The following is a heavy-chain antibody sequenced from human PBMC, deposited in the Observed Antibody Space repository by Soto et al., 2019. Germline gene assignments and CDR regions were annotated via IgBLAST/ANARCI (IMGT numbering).Heavy chain of an antibody. CDR1: GGSISSYY. V-gene: IGHV4-59*01. D-gene: IGHD3-22*01. CDR2: IYYSGST. J-gene: IGHJ4*02. Sequence: SETLSLTCTVSGGSISSYYWSWIRQPPGKGLEWIGYIYYSGSTNYNPSLKSRVTISVDTSKNQFSLKLSSVTAADTAVYYCASFYYDSSGYHRFDFWGQGTLVPVSS. CDR3: ASFYYDSSGYHRFDF.